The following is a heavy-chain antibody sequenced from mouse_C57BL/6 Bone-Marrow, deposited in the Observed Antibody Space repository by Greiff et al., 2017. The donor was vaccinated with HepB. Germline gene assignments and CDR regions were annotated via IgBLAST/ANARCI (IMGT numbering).Heavy chain of an antibody. CDR3: AIYYYGSSYDAMDY. Sequence: EVQVVESGPGLVKPSQSLSLTCSVTGYSITSGYYWNWIRQFPGNKLEWMGYISYDGSNNYNPSLKNRISITRDTSKNQFFLKLNSVTTEDTATYYCAIYYYGSSYDAMDYWGQGTSVTVSS. CDR2: ISYDGSN. J-gene: IGHJ4*01. V-gene: IGHV3-6*01. CDR1: GYSITSGYY. D-gene: IGHD1-1*01.